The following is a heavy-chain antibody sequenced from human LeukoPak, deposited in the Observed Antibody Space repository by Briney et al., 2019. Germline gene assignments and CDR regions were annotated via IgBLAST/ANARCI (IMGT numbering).Heavy chain of an antibody. CDR2: INQDGNEK. Sequence: GGSRRLSWAASGFTFSTYWMSWFRQAPGKGLDWVANINQDGNEKYYVGSVKGRFTISRDNAKNSLYLQMNSLRVEDTAVYYCAREGTWDFDYWGQGTLVTVSS. V-gene: IGHV3-7*04. D-gene: IGHD3-16*01. CDR1: GFTFSTYW. J-gene: IGHJ4*02. CDR3: AREGTWDFDY.